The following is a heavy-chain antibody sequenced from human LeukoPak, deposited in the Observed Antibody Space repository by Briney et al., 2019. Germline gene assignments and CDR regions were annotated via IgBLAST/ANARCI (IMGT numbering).Heavy chain of an antibody. V-gene: IGHV3-33*01. Sequence: GRSLRLSCAASGFTFSSYGMHWVRQAPGKGLEWVVVIWYDGSNKYYADSVKGRFTISRDNSKNTLYLQMNSLRAEDTAVYYCARSGPATGAYFDYWGQGTLVTVSS. CDR1: GFTFSSYG. J-gene: IGHJ4*02. CDR3: ARSGPATGAYFDY. CDR2: IWYDGSNK. D-gene: IGHD2-2*01.